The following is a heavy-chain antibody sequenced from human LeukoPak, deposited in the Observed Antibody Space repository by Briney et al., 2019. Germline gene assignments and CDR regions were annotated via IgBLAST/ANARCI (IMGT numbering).Heavy chain of an antibody. J-gene: IGHJ6*03. D-gene: IGHD4-11*01. Sequence: KTAETLSLTCIVCGGSISSGSYYWSWIRQPAGEGLEWIGRIYTSGSTNSIPSLKSRVNISVDTSKNHFSLRLSYVTAADPAVYYCARTYSNYSRYYYYYYMDVWGKGTTVTVFS. CDR1: GGSISSGSYY. CDR3: ARTYSNYSRYYYYYYMDV. V-gene: IGHV4-61*02. CDR2: IYTSGST.